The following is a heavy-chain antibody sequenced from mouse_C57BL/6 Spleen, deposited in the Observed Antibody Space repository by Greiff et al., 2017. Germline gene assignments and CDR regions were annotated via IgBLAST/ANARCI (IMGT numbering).Heavy chain of an antibody. Sequence: QVQLQQSGAELVKPGASVKLSCKASGYTFTSYWMQWVKQRPGQGLEWIGEIDPSDSYTNYNQKFKGKATLTVDTSSSTAYMQLSSLTSEDSAVYYCARNLDSSGYDYWGQGTTLTVSS. CDR3: ARNLDSSGYDY. CDR1: GYTFTSYW. CDR2: IDPSDSYT. D-gene: IGHD3-2*02. J-gene: IGHJ2*01. V-gene: IGHV1-50*01.